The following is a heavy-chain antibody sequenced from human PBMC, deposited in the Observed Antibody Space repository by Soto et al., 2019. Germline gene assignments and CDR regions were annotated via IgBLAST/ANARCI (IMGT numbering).Heavy chain of an antibody. V-gene: IGHV3-21*01. D-gene: IGHD7-27*01. J-gene: IGHJ2*01. CDR2: ISSSSSYI. CDR1: GFTFSSYS. Sequence: EVQLVESGGGLVKPGGSLRLSCAASGFTFSSYSMNWVRQAPGKGLEWVSSISSSSSYIYYADSVKGRFTISRDNAKNSLYLQMNSLRAEDTAVYYCARDANSARGLGWYFDLWGRGSLVTVSS. CDR3: ARDANSARGLGWYFDL.